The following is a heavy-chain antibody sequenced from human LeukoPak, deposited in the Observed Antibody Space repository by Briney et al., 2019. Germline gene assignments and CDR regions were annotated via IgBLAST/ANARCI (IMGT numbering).Heavy chain of an antibody. J-gene: IGHJ4*02. V-gene: IGHV3-7*03. CDR3: ARSIPYGTTWYGRSDY. Sequence: GGSLRLSCAASGFTFSSYSMNWVRQAPGKGLEWVANIKPDGTMKFYVDSVKGRFTISRDNALNSLYLQMNSLRAEDTAIYYCARSIPYGTTWYGRSDYWGQGTLVTVSS. D-gene: IGHD6-13*01. CDR1: GFTFSSYS. CDR2: IKPDGTMK.